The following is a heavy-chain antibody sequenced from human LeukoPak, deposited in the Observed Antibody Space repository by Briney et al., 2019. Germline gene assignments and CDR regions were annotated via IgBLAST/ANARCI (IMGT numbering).Heavy chain of an antibody. CDR3: AKGQGYYFDY. CDR1: GFTFSSYG. CDR2: IQFGGSAA. Sequence: PGGSLRLSCAASGFTFSSYGMHWVRQAPGKGLEWVSFIQFGGSAAYYADSVKGRFTFSRDNFKNTLYLQMDSLRTEDTAVYYCAKGQGYYFDYWGQGTLVTVSS. J-gene: IGHJ4*02. V-gene: IGHV3-30*02.